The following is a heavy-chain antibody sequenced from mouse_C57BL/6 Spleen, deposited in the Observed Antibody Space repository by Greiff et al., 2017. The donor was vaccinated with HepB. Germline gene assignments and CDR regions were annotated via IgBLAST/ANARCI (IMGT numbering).Heavy chain of an antibody. V-gene: IGHV2-4*01. CDR2: IWSGGST. D-gene: IGHD2-4*01. Sequence: VKLMESGPGLVQPSQSLSITCTVSGFSLTSYGVHWVRQPPGKGLEWLGVIWSGGSTDYNAAFISRLSISKDNSKSQVFFKMNSLQADDTAIYYCAKNRSLYDYDEDAMDYWGQGTSVTVSS. CDR1: GFSLTSYG. CDR3: AKNRSLYDYDEDAMDY. J-gene: IGHJ4*01.